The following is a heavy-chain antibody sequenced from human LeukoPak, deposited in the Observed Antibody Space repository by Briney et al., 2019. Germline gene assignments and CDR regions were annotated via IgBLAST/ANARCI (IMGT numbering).Heavy chain of an antibody. CDR3: ARVPLDYYDSSGYSGYFDY. D-gene: IGHD3-22*01. CDR2: ISAYNGNT. Sequence: ASVKVSCKASGYTFTSYGISWVRQAPGQGLEWMGWISAYNGNTNYAQKLQGRVTMTTDTSTSTAYMELRSLRSDDTAVYYCARVPLDYYDSSGYSGYFDYWGQGTLVTVSS. J-gene: IGHJ4*02. V-gene: IGHV1-18*01. CDR1: GYTFTSYG.